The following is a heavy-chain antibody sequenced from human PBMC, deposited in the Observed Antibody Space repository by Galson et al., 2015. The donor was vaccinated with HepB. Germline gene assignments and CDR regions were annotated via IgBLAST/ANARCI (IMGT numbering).Heavy chain of an antibody. CDR2: IIPIIGIV. J-gene: IGHJ6*02. CDR3: ARASKYYGDRWGYHYGMDV. D-gene: IGHD4-17*01. Sequence: SVKVSCKASGGTFSSSAINWVRQAPGPGLEWMGRIIPIIGIVNFAQKFQGRVTITADKSTSTAYMELSSLRSDDTAVYYCARASKYYGDRWGYHYGMDVWGQGTTVTVSS. V-gene: IGHV1-69*04. CDR1: GGTFSSSA.